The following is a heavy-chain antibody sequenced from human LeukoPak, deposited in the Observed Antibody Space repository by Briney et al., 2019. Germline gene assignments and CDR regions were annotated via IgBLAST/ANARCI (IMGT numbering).Heavy chain of an antibody. CDR3: ARVVVPAAIDAFDI. D-gene: IGHD2-2*02. CDR2: INHSGST. Sequence: SDTLSLTCAVYGGSFSGYYWSWIRQPPGKGLEGIGEINHSGSTNYHPSLKSRVTISVDTSKNQFSLKLSSVTAADTAVYYCARVVVPAAIDAFDIWGQGTMVTVSS. V-gene: IGHV4-34*01. CDR1: GGSFSGYY. J-gene: IGHJ3*02.